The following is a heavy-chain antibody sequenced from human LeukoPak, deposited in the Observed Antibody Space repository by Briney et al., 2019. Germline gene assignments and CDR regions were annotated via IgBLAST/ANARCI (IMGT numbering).Heavy chain of an antibody. Sequence: GGSLRLSCAASGFTFSSYDMHWVRQATGEGLEWVSATGTAGDTYYADSVKGRFTISRDSSKNTLDLQMNSLRAEDTAVYYCARDCRTRVGSVWYNYFDYWGQGTLVTVSS. CDR3: ARDCRTRVGSVWYNYFDY. J-gene: IGHJ4*02. V-gene: IGHV3-13*04. D-gene: IGHD6-19*01. CDR1: GFTFSSYD. CDR2: TGTAGDT.